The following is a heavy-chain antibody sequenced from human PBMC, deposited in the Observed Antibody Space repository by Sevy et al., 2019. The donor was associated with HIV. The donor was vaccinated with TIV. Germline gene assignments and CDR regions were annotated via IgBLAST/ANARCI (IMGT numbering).Heavy chain of an antibody. V-gene: IGHV1-46*01. J-gene: IGHJ4*02. Sequence: ASVKVSCKASGYTFTSYYMHWVRQAPGQGLEWMGIINPSGGSTSYAQKFHGRVTMTRDTSTSTVYMELSSLRSEDTAVYYCASSPGGYYDSSGHFDYWGQGTLVTVSS. CDR2: INPSGGST. D-gene: IGHD3-22*01. CDR3: ASSPGGYYDSSGHFDY. CDR1: GYTFTSYY.